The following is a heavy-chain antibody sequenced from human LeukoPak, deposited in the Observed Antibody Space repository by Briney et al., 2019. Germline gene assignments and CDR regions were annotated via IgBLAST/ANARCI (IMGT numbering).Heavy chain of an antibody. CDR1: GGSFSGYY. CDR3: VRDHVSPGLSNWFDP. Sequence: KASETLSLTCAVYGGSFSGYYWSWIRQPPGKGLEWIGEINHSGSTTYNPSLKSRLTISITTSKNQFSLKVTSVTASDTAMYYCVRDHVSPGLSNWFDPWGQGTLVTVSS. J-gene: IGHJ5*02. D-gene: IGHD3-16*01. V-gene: IGHV4-34*01. CDR2: INHSGST.